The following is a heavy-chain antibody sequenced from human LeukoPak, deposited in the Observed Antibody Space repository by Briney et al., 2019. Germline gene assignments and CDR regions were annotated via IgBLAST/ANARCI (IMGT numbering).Heavy chain of an antibody. D-gene: IGHD2-15*01. Sequence: ASVKVSCKTSGYTFTDYYMHWLRQAPGQGLEWVGRIDPNTGGTNFAQKFQGRVTITADKSTGTAYMELSSLRSEDTAVYYCARDQPVHPGYCSGGSCYSRREEAFDIWGQGTMVTVSS. J-gene: IGHJ3*02. CDR1: GYTFTDYY. CDR3: ARDQPVHPGYCSGGSCYSRREEAFDI. V-gene: IGHV1-2*02. CDR2: IDPNTGGT.